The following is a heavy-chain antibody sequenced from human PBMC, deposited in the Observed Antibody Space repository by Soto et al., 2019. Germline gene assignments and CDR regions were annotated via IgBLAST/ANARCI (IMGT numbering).Heavy chain of an antibody. CDR2: INPNSGGT. J-gene: IGHJ6*02. V-gene: IGHV1-2*02. CDR1: GYTFTGYY. D-gene: IGHD2-2*01. CDR3: ARDIVVVPAARIGMDV. Sequence: QVQLVQSEAEVKKPGASVKVSCKASGYTFTGYYMHWVRQAPGQGLEWMGWINPNSGGTNYAQKFQGRVTMTRDTSISTAYMELSRLRSDDTAVYYCARDIVVVPAARIGMDVWGQGTTVTVSS.